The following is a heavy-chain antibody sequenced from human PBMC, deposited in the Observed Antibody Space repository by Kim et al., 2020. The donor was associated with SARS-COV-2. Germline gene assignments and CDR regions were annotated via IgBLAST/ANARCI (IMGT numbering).Heavy chain of an antibody. D-gene: IGHD6-13*01. V-gene: IGHV3-30-3*01. CDR2: ISYDGSNK. Sequence: GGSLRLSCAASGFTFSSYAMHWVRQAPGKGLEWVAVISYDGSNKYYADSVKGRFTISRDNSKNTLYLQMNSLRAEDTAVYYCARFPTISIAAAGTGFDYWGQGTLVTVSS. CDR1: GFTFSSYA. CDR3: ARFPTISIAAAGTGFDY. J-gene: IGHJ4*02.